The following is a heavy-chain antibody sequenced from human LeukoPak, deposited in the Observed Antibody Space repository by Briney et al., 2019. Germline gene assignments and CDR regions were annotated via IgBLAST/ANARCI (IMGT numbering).Heavy chain of an antibody. CDR1: GFSLSSHG. CDR2: ISSGSDYT. CDR3: AKIGVIGKWYYDI. D-gene: IGHD3-10*01. J-gene: IGHJ2*01. V-gene: IGHV3-23*01. Sequence: GGSLRLSCAASGFSLSSHGMSWVRQAPGKGPEWGSSISSGSDYTFYADSVKGRFIVSRDNSKNTLYLQMYSLRAGDTAVYYCAKIGVIGKWYYDIWGRGTLVTVSS.